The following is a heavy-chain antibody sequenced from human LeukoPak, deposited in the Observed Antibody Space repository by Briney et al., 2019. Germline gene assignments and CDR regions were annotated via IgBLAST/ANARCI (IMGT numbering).Heavy chain of an antibody. D-gene: IGHD3-10*01. Sequence: ASVKVSCKASGYTFTSYDINWVRQATGQGLEWMGWMNPNSGNTGYAQNFQGRVTMTRNTSISTAYMELSSLRSEDTAVYFCAIMDSGSLSHKWFDPWGQGTLVTVSS. CDR1: GYTFTSYD. V-gene: IGHV1-8*01. CDR3: AIMDSGSLSHKWFDP. CDR2: MNPNSGNT. J-gene: IGHJ5*02.